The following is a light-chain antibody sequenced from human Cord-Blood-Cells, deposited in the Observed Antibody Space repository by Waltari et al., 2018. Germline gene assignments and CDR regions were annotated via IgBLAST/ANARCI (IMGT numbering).Light chain of an antibody. CDR3: QQRSNWT. V-gene: IGKV3-11*01. Sequence: EIVLTQSPATLSLSPGERATLSCRASQSVSSYLAWYQQKPGQAPRLLIYDASNRATGIPARVSGSGSGTDFTLTISSPEPEDFAVYYCQQRSNWTFGQGTKVEIK. CDR2: DAS. CDR1: QSVSSY. J-gene: IGKJ1*01.